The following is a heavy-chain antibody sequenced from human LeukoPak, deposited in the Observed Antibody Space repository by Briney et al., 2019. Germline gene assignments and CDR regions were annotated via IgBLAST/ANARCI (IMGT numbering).Heavy chain of an antibody. CDR1: GGSISSSNW. Sequence: SGTLSLTCAVSGGSISSSNWWSWVRQPPGKGLEWIGEIYHSGSTNYNPSLKSRVTISVDKSKNQFSLKLSSVTAADTAVYYCARDPNYYDSSGLTSDAFDIWGQGTMVTVSS. J-gene: IGHJ3*02. V-gene: IGHV4-4*02. CDR3: ARDPNYYDSSGLTSDAFDI. D-gene: IGHD3-22*01. CDR2: IYHSGST.